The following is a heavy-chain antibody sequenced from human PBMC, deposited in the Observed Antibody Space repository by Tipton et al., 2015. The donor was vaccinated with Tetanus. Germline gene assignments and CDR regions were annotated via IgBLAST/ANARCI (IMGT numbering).Heavy chain of an antibody. D-gene: IGHD2-15*01. V-gene: IGHV3-33*01. Sequence: SLRLSCAASGFIFSSYGIHWVRQAPGKGLEWAAVSWYDGTDKYYADSVKGRFTISRDNSKNTLYLQMNSLRAEDTALYYCAREADCSGGSCFSGDFDTWGQGTQVTVSS. CDR2: SWYDGTDK. J-gene: IGHJ4*02. CDR3: AREADCSGGSCFSGDFDT. CDR1: GFIFSSYG.